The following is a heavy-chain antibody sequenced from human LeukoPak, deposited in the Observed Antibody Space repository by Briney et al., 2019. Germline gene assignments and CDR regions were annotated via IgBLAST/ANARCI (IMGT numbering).Heavy chain of an antibody. CDR3: ARGNFDGPLVP. D-gene: IGHD3-9*01. Sequence: GGSLRLSCTASGFSFNTYAMHWVRQAPGKGLEWMAVISFDGQNIYYADSVKGRFTISRDNSKDTVYLQMNSLRRDDTAMYYWARGNFDGPLVPGGQGTLVTVAS. J-gene: IGHJ5*02. CDR1: GFSFNTYA. V-gene: IGHV3-30*04. CDR2: ISFDGQNI.